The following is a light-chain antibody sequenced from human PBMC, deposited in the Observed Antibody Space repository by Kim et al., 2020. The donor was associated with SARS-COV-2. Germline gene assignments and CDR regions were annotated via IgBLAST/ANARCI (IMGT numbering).Light chain of an antibody. J-gene: IGLJ3*02. CDR3: SAWDSSLNAWV. CDR2: RNN. CDR1: NNNVGNQG. Sequence: QAGLTQPPSVSKGLRQTATLTCTGNNNNVGNQGAAWLQQHQGHPPKLLSYRNNNRPSGISERFSASRSGVTASLTITGLQPEDETDYYCSAWDSSLNAWVFGGGTQLTVL. V-gene: IGLV10-54*04.